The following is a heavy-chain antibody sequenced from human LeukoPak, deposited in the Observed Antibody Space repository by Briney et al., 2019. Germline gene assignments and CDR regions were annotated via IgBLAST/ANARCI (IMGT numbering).Heavy chain of an antibody. V-gene: IGHV3-23*01. D-gene: IGHD6-6*01. CDR1: GFTFSSYA. Sequence: GGSLRLSCAASGFTFSSYAMSWVRQAPGKGLEWVSAISGGGGSTYYADSVKGRFTISRDNSKNTLYLQMNSLRAEDTAVYYCAKASWAYSSSPFDYWGQGTLVTVSS. CDR2: ISGGGGST. J-gene: IGHJ4*02. CDR3: AKASWAYSSSPFDY.